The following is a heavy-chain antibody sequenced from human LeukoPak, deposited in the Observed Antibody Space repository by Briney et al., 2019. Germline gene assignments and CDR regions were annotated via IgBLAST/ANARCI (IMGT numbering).Heavy chain of an antibody. CDR3: ARGVKRSSGWTHYFDY. CDR1: GYTFISYY. V-gene: IGHV1-46*01. J-gene: IGHJ4*02. Sequence: ASVKVSCKASGYTFISYYMHWVRQAPGQGLEWMGIINPSGGSTTYAQKFQGRVTMTRDTSTSTVYMELSSLRSEDTAVYYCARGVKRSSGWTHYFDYWGQGTLVTVSS. CDR2: INPSGGST. D-gene: IGHD6-19*01.